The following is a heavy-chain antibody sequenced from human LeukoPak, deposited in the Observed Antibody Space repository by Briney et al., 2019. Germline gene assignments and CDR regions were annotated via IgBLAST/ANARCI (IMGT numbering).Heavy chain of an antibody. D-gene: IGHD2-2*01. J-gene: IGHJ4*02. V-gene: IGHV3-30-3*01. Sequence: GGSLRLSCAASGFTFSSYAMHWVRQAPGKGLEWVAVISYDGSNKYYADSVKGRFTISRDNYNNILYLQMNSLRVDDTGVYYCAKDPPGDCTSPSCNALFDYWGQGTLVTVSS. CDR1: GFTFSSYA. CDR3: AKDPPGDCTSPSCNALFDY. CDR2: ISYDGSNK.